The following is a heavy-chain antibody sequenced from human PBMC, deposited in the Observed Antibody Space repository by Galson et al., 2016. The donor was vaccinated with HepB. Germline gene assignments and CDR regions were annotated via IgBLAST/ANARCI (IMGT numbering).Heavy chain of an antibody. D-gene: IGHD5-24*01. Sequence: SLRLSCAASGFTFSTYGMHWVRQAPGKGLEWVALISYDGKSESRADSVKGRVTISRDNSKNTLYLQMHSLRGEDTAVYYCAKGRWDFDSWGQGTLVTVSS. J-gene: IGHJ4*02. CDR2: ISYDGKSE. V-gene: IGHV3-30*18. CDR1: GFTFSTYG. CDR3: AKGRWDFDS.